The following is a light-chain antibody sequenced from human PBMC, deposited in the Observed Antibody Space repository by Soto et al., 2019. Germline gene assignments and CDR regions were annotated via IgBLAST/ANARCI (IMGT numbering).Light chain of an antibody. Sequence: DIVMTQSPDSLTVSLGERATINCKSSQSVLYSSNNKNYLAWYQQKPGQPPNLLIYWASTRESGVPDRFSGSGSGTDFTLTISSLQPEDVGVYDCQQYYGTPYTFGQGTKLEIK. CDR1: QSVLYSSNNKNY. J-gene: IGKJ2*01. V-gene: IGKV4-1*01. CDR2: WAS. CDR3: QQYYGTPYT.